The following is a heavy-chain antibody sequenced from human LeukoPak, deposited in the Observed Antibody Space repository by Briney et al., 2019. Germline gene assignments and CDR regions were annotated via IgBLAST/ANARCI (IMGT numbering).Heavy chain of an antibody. Sequence: SETLSLTCTVSGDSISSRSYYWGWIRQPPGKGLEWIGSIYYSGSTYYNPSLKSRVTISVDTSKNQFSLKLSSVTAADTAVYYCARDVTDYYYDSSGYPNWFDPWGQGTLVTVSS. V-gene: IGHV4-39*07. J-gene: IGHJ5*02. CDR1: GDSISSRSYY. CDR2: IYYSGST. D-gene: IGHD3-22*01. CDR3: ARDVTDYYYDSSGYPNWFDP.